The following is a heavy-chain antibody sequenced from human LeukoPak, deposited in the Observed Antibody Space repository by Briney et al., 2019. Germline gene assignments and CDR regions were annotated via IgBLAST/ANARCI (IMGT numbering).Heavy chain of an antibody. CDR3: ATRGNAVPRTTFAY. V-gene: IGHV3-23*01. Sequence: PGGSLRLSCAASRFTFTNYAMHWVRQAPGKGLEWVSGILGSGGSTYYADSVKGRFTISRDNAKNSLYLQMIFLRAEDTAVYYCATRGNAVPRTTFAYWGQGTLVTVSS. CDR2: ILGSGGST. D-gene: IGHD2/OR15-2a*01. J-gene: IGHJ4*02. CDR1: RFTFTNYA.